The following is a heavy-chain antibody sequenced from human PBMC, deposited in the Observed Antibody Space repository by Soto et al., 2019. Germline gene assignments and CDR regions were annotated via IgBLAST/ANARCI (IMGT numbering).Heavy chain of an antibody. CDR1: GFTFGDYA. CDR3: AKDRGAGSYYYYYYGMDV. V-gene: IGHV3-9*01. D-gene: IGHD1-26*01. J-gene: IGHJ6*02. Sequence: GGSLRLSCAASGFTFGDYAMHWVRQAPGKGLEWVSGISWNSGSIGYADSVKGRFTISRDNAKNSLYLQMNSLRAEDTALYYCAKDRGAGSYYYYYYGMDVWGQGTTVTVS. CDR2: ISWNSGSI.